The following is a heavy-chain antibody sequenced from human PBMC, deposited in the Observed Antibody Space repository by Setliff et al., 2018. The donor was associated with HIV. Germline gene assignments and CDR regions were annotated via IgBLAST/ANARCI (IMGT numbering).Heavy chain of an antibody. D-gene: IGHD2-2*01. J-gene: IGHJ6*02. CDR2: TSSSSGYI. V-gene: IGHV3-21*01. CDR1: GFTFSTYN. CDR3: ASPYCSSPSCYVDYYYYGLDL. Sequence: GESLKISCAASGFTFSTYNMYWVRQAPGKGLEWVSSTSSSSGYIYYADSVKGRFTISRDNAKSSLYLQMNSLRAEDTAVYYCASPYCSSPSCYVDYYYYGLDLWGQGTTVTVSS.